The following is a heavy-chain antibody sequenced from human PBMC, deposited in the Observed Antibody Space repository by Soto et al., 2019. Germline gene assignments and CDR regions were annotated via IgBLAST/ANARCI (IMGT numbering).Heavy chain of an antibody. Sequence: ASETLSLTCTVSGGSISSGGYYWSWIRQHPGKGLEWIGYIYYSGSTYYNPSLKSRVTISVDTSKNQFSLKLSSVTAADTAVYYCARVNYYDSSGYYYHFDYWGQGTLVTVSS. CDR3: ARVNYYDSSGYYYHFDY. CDR2: IYYSGST. V-gene: IGHV4-31*03. J-gene: IGHJ4*02. D-gene: IGHD3-22*01. CDR1: GGSISSGGYY.